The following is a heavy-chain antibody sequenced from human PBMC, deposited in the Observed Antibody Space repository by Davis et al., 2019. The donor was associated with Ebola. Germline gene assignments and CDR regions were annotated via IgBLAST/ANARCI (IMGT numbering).Heavy chain of an antibody. V-gene: IGHV3-7*01. Sequence: GESLKISCAASGFTSSNYAMGWVRQAPGKGLEWVANIKQDGSDKHYVDSVKGRFTISRDNAKNSLYLQMNSLRAEDTAVYYCARFSRGTIESYWGQGTLVTVSS. CDR2: IKQDGSDK. CDR3: ARFSRGTIESY. J-gene: IGHJ4*02. D-gene: IGHD5/OR15-5a*01. CDR1: GFTSSNYA.